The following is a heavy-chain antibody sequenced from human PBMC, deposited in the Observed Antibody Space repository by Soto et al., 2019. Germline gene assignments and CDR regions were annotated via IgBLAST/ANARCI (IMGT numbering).Heavy chain of an antibody. J-gene: IGHJ3*02. CDR3: ARDVVKGLSNAFDI. D-gene: IGHD6-6*01. CDR1: GGSISSGGYY. CDR2: IYYSGST. V-gene: IGHV4-31*03. Sequence: SETLSLTCTVSGGSISSGGYYWSCIRQHPGKGLEWIGYIYYSGSTYYNPSLKSRVTISVDTSKNQFSLKLSSVTAADTAVYYCARDVVKGLSNAFDIWGQGTMVTVSS.